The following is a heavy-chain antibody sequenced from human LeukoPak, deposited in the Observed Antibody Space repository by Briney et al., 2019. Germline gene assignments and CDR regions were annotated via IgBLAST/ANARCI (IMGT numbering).Heavy chain of an antibody. Sequence: SVRVSCKASGGTFSSYAISWVRQAPGQGLEWMGGIIPIFGTANYAQKFQGRVTITADESTSTAYMELSSLRSEDTAVYYCARGVDIVVVPAATNWFDPWGQGTMVTVSS. V-gene: IGHV1-69*01. CDR2: IIPIFGTA. J-gene: IGHJ5*02. CDR3: ARGVDIVVVPAATNWFDP. D-gene: IGHD2-2*03. CDR1: GGTFSSYA.